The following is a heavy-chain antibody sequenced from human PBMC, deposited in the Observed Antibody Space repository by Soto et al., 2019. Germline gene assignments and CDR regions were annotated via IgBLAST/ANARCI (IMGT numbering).Heavy chain of an antibody. J-gene: IGHJ6*02. Sequence: SEKVDCKASGATFTSYAISLVRQAPGQGLEWMGWINPNSGGTNYAQKFQGRVTMTRDTSISTAYMELSRLRSDDTAVYYCARGTDISIWTHYYYYGMHVWGQGTMLTVFS. D-gene: IGHD3-3*02. CDR2: INPNSGGT. CDR1: GATFTSYA. V-gene: IGHV1-2*02. CDR3: ARGTDISIWTHYYYYGMHV.